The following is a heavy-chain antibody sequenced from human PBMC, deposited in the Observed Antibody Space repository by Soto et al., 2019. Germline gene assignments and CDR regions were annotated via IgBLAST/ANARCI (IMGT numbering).Heavy chain of an antibody. CDR3: AKGGRQWLVTSDFNY. Sequence: VQLVESGGGVVQPGRSLRLSCAASGFTFSDYAMHWVRQAPGKGLEWVADVYHDGRNTHYADSVKGRFTISRDSSKNTVSLEMTSLRAEDTAVYYCAKGGRQWLVTSDFNYWGQGALVTGSS. V-gene: IGHV3-30*18. CDR1: GFTFSDYA. CDR2: VYHDGRNT. D-gene: IGHD6-19*01. J-gene: IGHJ4*02.